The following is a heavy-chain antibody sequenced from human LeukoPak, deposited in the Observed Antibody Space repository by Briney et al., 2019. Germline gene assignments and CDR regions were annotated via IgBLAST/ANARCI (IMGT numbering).Heavy chain of an antibody. CDR2: IRTKANTYAT. D-gene: IGHD2-21*01. Sequence: GGSLKLSCAASGFTFGVSTMHWVRQASGKGLEWVGRIRTKANTYATAYSASVKGRFTIFRDDSKNTAYLQMNSLKTEDTAVYYCTVSGIASDAFDVWGQGTMVTVSS. CDR3: TVSGIASDAFDV. CDR1: GFTFGVST. J-gene: IGHJ3*01. V-gene: IGHV3-73*01.